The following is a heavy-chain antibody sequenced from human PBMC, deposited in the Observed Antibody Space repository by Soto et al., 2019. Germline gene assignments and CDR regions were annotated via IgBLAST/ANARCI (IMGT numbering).Heavy chain of an antibody. CDR3: TTWLTAHFDY. CDR1: GFTFSSYT. J-gene: IGHJ4*02. CDR2: SSGRRTGNT. D-gene: IGHD2-21*02. Sequence: EVHLLESGGGLVQPGGSLRLSCAASGFTFSSYTLNWVRRAPGKGLEWVATSSGRRTGNTHYSDSVRGRVTLSNDYSRNILFLQMDSLRADDTALYYCTTWLTAHFDYWGRGTQVTVSS. V-gene: IGHV3-23*01.